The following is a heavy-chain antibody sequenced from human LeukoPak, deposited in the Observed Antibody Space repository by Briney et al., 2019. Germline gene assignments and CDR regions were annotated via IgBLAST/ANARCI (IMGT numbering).Heavy chain of an antibody. CDR1: NYTFSNYG. V-gene: IGHV1-18*04. Sequence: GASVKVSCKASNYTFSNYGITWVRQAPGQGLEWMGWIGAYSGNSNYAQKFQGRVTMTTDTSTGTAYMELRSLRSDDTAVYYYARDSSPYHGSDYYQYWGQGTLVTVSS. J-gene: IGHJ1*01. CDR2: IGAYSGNS. D-gene: IGHD6-19*01. CDR3: ARDSSPYHGSDYYQY.